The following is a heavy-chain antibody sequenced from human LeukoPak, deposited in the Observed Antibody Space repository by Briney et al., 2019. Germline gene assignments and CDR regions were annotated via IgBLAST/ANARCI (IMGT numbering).Heavy chain of an antibody. CDR3: ARVDHPSFASRRRAVAGYYFDY. Sequence: ASVKVSCKASGYTFTSYDINWVRQATRQGLEWMGWMNPNSGNTGYAQKIQGRVTMTRNTSISTAYMELSSLRSEDTAVYYCARVDHPSFASRRRAVAGYYFDYWGQGTLVTVSS. V-gene: IGHV1-8*01. J-gene: IGHJ4*02. CDR1: GYTFTSYD. CDR2: MNPNSGNT. D-gene: IGHD6-19*01.